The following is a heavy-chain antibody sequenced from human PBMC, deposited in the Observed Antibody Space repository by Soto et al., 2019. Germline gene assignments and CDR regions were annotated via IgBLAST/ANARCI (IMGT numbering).Heavy chain of an antibody. CDR1: GFTVSSSW. CDR3: VRGDNWNDEASDY. J-gene: IGHJ4*02. V-gene: IGHV3-74*03. Sequence: PAGCLRLACAASGFTVSSSWVPWVRQVPGKGLMTVSRISSDGSSTTYADSVKGRFTISRDNSKNTVYLQMNSLRAEDTAVYYCVRGDNWNDEASDYWGQGTLVTVSS. CDR2: ISSDGSST. D-gene: IGHD1-1*01.